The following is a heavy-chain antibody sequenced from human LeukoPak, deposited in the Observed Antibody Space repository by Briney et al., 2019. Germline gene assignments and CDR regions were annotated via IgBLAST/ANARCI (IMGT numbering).Heavy chain of an antibody. V-gene: IGHV3-66*01. J-gene: IGHJ4*02. CDR2: IYSGGST. CDR1: GFTVSSNY. Sequence: GGSLRLSCAASGFTVSSNYMSWVRQAPGKGLEWVSVIYSGGSTFFADSVKDRFAISRDNAKNSLYLQMNSLRAEDTAVYYCARGRSSGRLYYFDYWGQGTLVTVSS. D-gene: IGHD6-19*01. CDR3: ARGRSSGRLYYFDY.